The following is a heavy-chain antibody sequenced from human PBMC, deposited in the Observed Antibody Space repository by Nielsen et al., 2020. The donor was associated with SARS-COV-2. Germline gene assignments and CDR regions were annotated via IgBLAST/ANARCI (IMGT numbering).Heavy chain of an antibody. V-gene: IGHV3-9*01. CDR3: AKDSITIFGVVSMDV. Sequence: SLKISCAASGFTFSSYGMHWVRQAPGKGLEWVSGISWNSGSIGYADSVKGRFTISRDNAKNSLYLQMNSLRAEDTALYYCAKDSITIFGVVSMDVWGQGTTVTVSS. J-gene: IGHJ6*02. CDR2: ISWNSGSI. D-gene: IGHD3-3*01. CDR1: GFTFSSYG.